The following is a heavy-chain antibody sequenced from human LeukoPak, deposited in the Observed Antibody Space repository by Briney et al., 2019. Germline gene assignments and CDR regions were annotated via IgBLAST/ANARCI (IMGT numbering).Heavy chain of an antibody. Sequence: GGSLRLSCVASGFTFGSHAMSWVRQAPGKGLEWVSGISVSGGSTYYADSVKGRFTISRDNSKNTLYLQMNSLRAEDTAVYYCAKDPVADYYDSSGPPYYFDYWGQGTLVTVSS. CDR3: AKDPVADYYDSSGPPYYFDY. CDR1: GFTFGSHA. D-gene: IGHD3-22*01. V-gene: IGHV3-23*01. CDR2: ISVSGGST. J-gene: IGHJ4*02.